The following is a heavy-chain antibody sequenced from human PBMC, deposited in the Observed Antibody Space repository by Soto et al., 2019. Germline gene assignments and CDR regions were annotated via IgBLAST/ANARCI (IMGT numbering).Heavy chain of an antibody. Sequence: GGSLRLSCAASGFTFSSYSMNWVRQAPGKGLEWVSYISSSSSTIYYADSVKGRFTISRDNAKNSLYLQMNSLRAEGTAVYYCARDIKPWGVYYYYMDVWGKGTTVTVSS. V-gene: IGHV3-48*01. CDR2: ISSSSSTI. J-gene: IGHJ6*03. CDR3: ARDIKPWGVYYYYMDV. CDR1: GFTFSSYS. D-gene: IGHD3-16*01.